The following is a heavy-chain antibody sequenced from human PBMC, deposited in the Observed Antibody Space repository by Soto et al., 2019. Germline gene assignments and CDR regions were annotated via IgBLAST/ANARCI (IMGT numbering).Heavy chain of an antibody. CDR1: GFTFSSYG. D-gene: IGHD6-6*01. CDR2: ISYDGSNK. J-gene: IGHJ4*02. CDR3: ARGAVAYSSSSEDFDY. Sequence: PGGSLRLSCAASGFTFSSYGMHRVRQAPGKGLEWVAVISYDGSNKYYAGSVKGRFTISRDNSKNTLYLQMNSLRAEDTAVYYCARGAVAYSSSSEDFDYWGQGTLVTVSS. V-gene: IGHV3-30*03.